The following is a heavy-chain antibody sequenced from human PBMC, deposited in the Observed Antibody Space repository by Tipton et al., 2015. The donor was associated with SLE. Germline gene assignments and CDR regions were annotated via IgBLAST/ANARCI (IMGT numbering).Heavy chain of an antibody. CDR3: ARHDTNYGRNWFDP. J-gene: IGHJ5*02. V-gene: IGHV4-59*08. CDR1: GVSISVHY. D-gene: IGHD2-8*01. CDR2: IYYSGRT. Sequence: TLSLTCSVSGVSISVHYWSWIRQPPGKRLGWIGKIYYSGRTNYNPSLKSRVTISVDTSKNHFSLKLSSVTAADTAVYYCARHDTNYGRNWFDPWGQGTLVTVS.